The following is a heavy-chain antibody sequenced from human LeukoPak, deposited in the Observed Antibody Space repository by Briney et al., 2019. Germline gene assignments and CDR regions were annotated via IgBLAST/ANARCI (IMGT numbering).Heavy chain of an antibody. J-gene: IGHJ4*02. CDR2: ISPNSGGT. CDR1: GYTFTGYY. CDR3: ARAGLLRYFDWLLLGY. V-gene: IGHV1-2*02. Sequence: ASVKVSCKASGYTFTGYYIHWVRQAPGQGLEWMGWISPNSGGTNYAQKFQGRVTMTRDTSISTAYLELSRLRSDDTAVYYCARAGLLRYFDWLLLGYWGQGTLVTVSS. D-gene: IGHD3-9*01.